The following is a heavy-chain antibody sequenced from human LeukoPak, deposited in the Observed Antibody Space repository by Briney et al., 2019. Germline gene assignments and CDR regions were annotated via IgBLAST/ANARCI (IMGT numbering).Heavy chain of an antibody. CDR2: IWYDGSNK. Sequence: GRSLRLSCAASGFTFSSYGMHWVRQAPGKGLEWVAVIWYDGSNKYYADSVKGRFTISRDNSKNTLYLQMNSLRAEDTAVYYCARASGWYDDYYYGMDVWGQGTTVTVSS. CDR3: ARASGWYDDYYYGMDV. CDR1: GFTFSSYG. J-gene: IGHJ6*02. V-gene: IGHV3-33*01. D-gene: IGHD6-19*01.